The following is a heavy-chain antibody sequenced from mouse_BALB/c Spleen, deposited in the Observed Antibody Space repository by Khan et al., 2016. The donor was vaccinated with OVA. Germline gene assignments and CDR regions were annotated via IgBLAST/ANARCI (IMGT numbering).Heavy chain of an antibody. V-gene: IGHV1-7*01. CDR2: INPSSGYS. D-gene: IGHD2-13*01. J-gene: IGHJ1*01. Sequence: VQLQESGAELANPGASVKMSCKSSGYTFSVYWIYWLKQRPGQGLEWIGYINPSSGYSDYNQRFKDKATLTADKSSTTAYMQLSSLTSEDSGVXFCARRSFYGDLWYFDVWGAGTTVTVSS. CDR1: GYTFSVYW. CDR3: ARRSFYGDLWYFDV.